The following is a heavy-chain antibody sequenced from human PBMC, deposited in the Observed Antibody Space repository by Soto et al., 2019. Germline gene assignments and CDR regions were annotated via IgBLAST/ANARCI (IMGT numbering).Heavy chain of an antibody. D-gene: IGHD3-22*01. CDR2: INHSGST. V-gene: IGHV4-34*01. Sequence: SETLSLTCAVYGGSFSGYYWSWIRQPPGKGLEWIGEINHSGSTNYNPSLKSRVTISVDTSKNQFSLKLSSVTAADTAVYYCARAATSGYPRWRWFDPWGQGTLVIVSS. CDR3: ARAATSGYPRWRWFDP. J-gene: IGHJ5*02. CDR1: GGSFSGYY.